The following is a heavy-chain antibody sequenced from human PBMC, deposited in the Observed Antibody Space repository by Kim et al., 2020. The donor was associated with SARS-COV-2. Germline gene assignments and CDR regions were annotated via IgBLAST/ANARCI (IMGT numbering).Heavy chain of an antibody. J-gene: IGHJ4*02. CDR2: IYYSGST. CDR3: ARDFVFGY. CDR1: GGSISSYY. Sequence: SETLSLTCTVSGGSISSYYWSWIRQPPGKGLEWIGYIYYSGSTNYNPSLKSRVTISVDTSKNQFSLKLSSVTAADTAVYYCARDFVFGYWGQGTLVTVPS. D-gene: IGHD3-10*01. V-gene: IGHV4-59*12.